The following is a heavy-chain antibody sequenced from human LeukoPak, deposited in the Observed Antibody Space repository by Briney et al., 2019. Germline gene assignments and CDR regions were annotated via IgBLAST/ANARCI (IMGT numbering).Heavy chain of an antibody. V-gene: IGHV4-4*07. J-gene: IGHJ4*02. CDR3: ARGGEYSSSSGLFDF. Sequence: PSETLSLTCTVSGGSISSYYWSWIRQPAGKGLEWIGRIYTSGSTNYNPSLKSRVTMSVDTSKNQFSLKLSSVTAAGTAVYYCARGGEYSSSSGLFDFWGQGTLVTVSS. D-gene: IGHD6-6*01. CDR1: GGSISSYY. CDR2: IYTSGST.